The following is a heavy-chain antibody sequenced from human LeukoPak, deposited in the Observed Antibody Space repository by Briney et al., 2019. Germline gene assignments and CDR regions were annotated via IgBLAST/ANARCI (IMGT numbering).Heavy chain of an antibody. J-gene: IGHJ4*02. CDR2: IYHSGST. CDR1: GGSISSGGYS. CDR3: ASSYYYGSGSSEPYYFDY. Sequence: SQTLSLTCAVSGGSISSGGYSWSWIRQPPGKGLEWIGYIYHSGSTYYNPSLKSRVTISVDRSKNQFSLKLSSVTAADTAVYYCASSYYYGSGSSEPYYFDYWGQGTLVTVSS. D-gene: IGHD3-10*01. V-gene: IGHV4-30-2*01.